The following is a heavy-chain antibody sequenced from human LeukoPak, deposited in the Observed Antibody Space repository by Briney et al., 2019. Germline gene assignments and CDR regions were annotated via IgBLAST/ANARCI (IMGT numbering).Heavy chain of an antibody. CDR3: ARGPSSDDYMDV. Sequence: SETLSLTCTVSGGSINSYYGSWIRQPAGKGLEWVGRIYTSGNTNYNPSLKSRVTISIEVSKNQFSLKLNSVTAADTAVYYCARGPSSDDYMDVWGKGTTVTISS. V-gene: IGHV4-4*07. D-gene: IGHD3-10*01. CDR2: IYTSGNT. J-gene: IGHJ6*03. CDR1: GGSINSYY.